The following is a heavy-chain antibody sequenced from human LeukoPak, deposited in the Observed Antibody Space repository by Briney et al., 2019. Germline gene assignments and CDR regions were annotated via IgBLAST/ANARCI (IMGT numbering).Heavy chain of an antibody. CDR2: IYYSGST. CDR1: GGSISSYY. Sequence: PSETLSLTCTVSGGSISSYYWSWIRQPPGKGLEWIGYIYYSGSTNYNPSLKSRVTISVDTSKNQFSLKLSSVTAADTAVYYCARRAADLSNYYYMDVWGKGTTVTVSS. V-gene: IGHV4-59*01. CDR3: ARRAADLSNYYYMDV. J-gene: IGHJ6*03. D-gene: IGHD6-13*01.